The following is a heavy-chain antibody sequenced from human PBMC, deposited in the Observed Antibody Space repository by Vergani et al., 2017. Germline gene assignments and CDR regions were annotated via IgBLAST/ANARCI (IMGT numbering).Heavy chain of an antibody. V-gene: IGHV1-24*01. Sequence: QVQLVQSGAEVKKPGASVKVSCKVSGYTLTELSMHWVRQAPGKGLEWMGGFDPEDGETIYAQKFQGRVTMTTDTSTSTAYMELRSLRSDDTAVYYCARAIAGAAAGTYWGQGTLVTVSS. D-gene: IGHD6-13*01. CDR3: ARAIAGAAAGTY. CDR2: FDPEDGET. J-gene: IGHJ4*02. CDR1: GYTLTELS.